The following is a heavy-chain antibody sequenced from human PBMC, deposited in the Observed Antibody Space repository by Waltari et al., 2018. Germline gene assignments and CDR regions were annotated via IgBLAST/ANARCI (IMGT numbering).Heavy chain of an antibody. CDR1: VDSISSVSSY. CDR2: IYTSGGP. V-gene: IGHV4-61*02. CDR3: ARNRWEFRAEVGYYYDGLDV. J-gene: IGHJ6*02. D-gene: IGHD1-26*01. Sequence: QVQLQESGPGLVKPSQTLSLTSPVSVDSISSVSSYWSWIRQPAGKGLEWIGRIYTSGGPKNNPSFKSRVVISIDTSKNQFSLKLSSVTAADTAVYYCARNRWEFRAEVGYYYDGLDVWGQGTAVTVSS.